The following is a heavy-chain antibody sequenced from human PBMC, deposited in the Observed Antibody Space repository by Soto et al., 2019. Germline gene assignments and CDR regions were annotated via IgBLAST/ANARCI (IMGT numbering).Heavy chain of an antibody. J-gene: IGHJ3*02. V-gene: IGHV1-24*01. CDR1: GYTLTELS. CDR3: ATWIRLWPGNDAFDI. D-gene: IGHD5-18*01. CDR2: FDPEDGET. Sequence: ASVKVSCKVSGYTLTELSMHWVRQAPGKGLEWMGGFDPEDGETIYAQKFQGRVTMTEDTSTDTAYMELSSLRSEDTAVYYCATWIRLWPGNDAFDIWGQGTMVTVSS.